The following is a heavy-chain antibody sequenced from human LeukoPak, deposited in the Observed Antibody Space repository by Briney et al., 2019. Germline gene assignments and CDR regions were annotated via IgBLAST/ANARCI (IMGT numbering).Heavy chain of an antibody. J-gene: IGHJ4*02. CDR2: ISYDGSNK. CDR1: GFTFSSYG. CDR3: AKDPRPNSSGWYGY. V-gene: IGHV3-30*18. D-gene: IGHD6-19*01. Sequence: GGSLRLSRAASGFTFSSYGMHWVRQAPGKGLEWVAVISYDGSNKYYADSVKGRFTISRDNSKNTLYLQMNSLRAEDTAAYYCAKDPRPNSSGWYGYWGQGTLVTVSS.